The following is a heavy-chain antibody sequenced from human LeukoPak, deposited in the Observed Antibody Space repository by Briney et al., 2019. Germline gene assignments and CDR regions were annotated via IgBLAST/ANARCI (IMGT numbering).Heavy chain of an antibody. Sequence: SETLSLTCAVSGGSISTYYWSWIRQPPGRGLEWIGYIYYSGITDYSPSLKSRVTISIDTSKKQFSLKLSSVTAADTAVYYCARWEASRVAFDIWGQGTLVTVSS. CDR2: IYYSGIT. CDR1: GGSISTYY. V-gene: IGHV4-59*01. CDR3: ARWEASRVAFDI. J-gene: IGHJ3*02. D-gene: IGHD1-26*01.